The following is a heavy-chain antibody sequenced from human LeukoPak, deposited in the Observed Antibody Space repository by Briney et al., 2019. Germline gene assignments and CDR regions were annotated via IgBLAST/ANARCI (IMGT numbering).Heavy chain of an antibody. J-gene: IGHJ4*02. Sequence: SETLSLTCTVSGGSISSSSYYWGWIRQPPGKGLGWIGSIYYSGSTYYNPSLKSRVTISVDTSKNQFSLKLSSVTAADTAVYYCARQDYYGSGVNFDYWGQGALVTVSS. CDR2: IYYSGST. CDR1: GGSISSSSYY. CDR3: ARQDYYGSGVNFDY. D-gene: IGHD3-10*01. V-gene: IGHV4-39*01.